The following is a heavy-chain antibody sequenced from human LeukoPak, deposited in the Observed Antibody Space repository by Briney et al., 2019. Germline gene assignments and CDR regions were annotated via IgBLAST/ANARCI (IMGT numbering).Heavy chain of an antibody. Sequence: GGSLRLSCAASGFTFSSYAMYWVRQAPGKGLEYVSAISTNGGSTYYANSVKGRFTISRDNSKNTLYLQMGSLRAEDMGVYYCTGGSSWYRGIDYWGQGTLVTVSS. CDR2: ISTNGGST. J-gene: IGHJ4*02. CDR3: TGGSSWYRGIDY. CDR1: GFTFSSYA. V-gene: IGHV3-64*01. D-gene: IGHD6-13*01.